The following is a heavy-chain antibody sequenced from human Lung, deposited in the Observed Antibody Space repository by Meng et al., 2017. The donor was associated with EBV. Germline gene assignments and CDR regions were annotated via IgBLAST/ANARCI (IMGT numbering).Heavy chain of an antibody. CDR3: AVTRYCSGGSCFDY. J-gene: IGHJ4*02. D-gene: IGHD2-15*01. CDR2: INHSGHT. V-gene: IGHV4-34*01. Sequence: HRGGAGRWDPSEALPLRGAFFVGSFRGYYWSWIRQSPERGLEWIGEINHSGHTNYNPSLKSRVTISVDTSKNQFSLNLSSVTAADTAVYYCAVTRYCSGGSCFDYWGQGTLVTVSS. CDR1: VGSFRGYY.